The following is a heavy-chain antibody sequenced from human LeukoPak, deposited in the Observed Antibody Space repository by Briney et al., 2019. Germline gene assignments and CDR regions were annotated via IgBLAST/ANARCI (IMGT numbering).Heavy chain of an antibody. CDR3: AKEYSSSWGYYYYYMDV. D-gene: IGHD6-13*01. CDR2: ISGSGGST. Sequence: GGSLRLSCAASGFTFSSYAMSWVRQAPGKGLEWVSAISGSGGSTYYADSVKGRFTISRDNSKNTLYLQMNSLRAEDTAVYYCAKEYSSSWGYYYYYMDVWGQGTTVTVSS. V-gene: IGHV3-23*01. J-gene: IGHJ6*03. CDR1: GFTFSSYA.